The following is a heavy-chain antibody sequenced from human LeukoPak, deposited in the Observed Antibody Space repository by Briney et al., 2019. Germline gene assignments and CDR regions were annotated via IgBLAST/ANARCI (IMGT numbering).Heavy chain of an antibody. D-gene: IGHD3-10*01. CDR2: IWYDGSNK. Sequence: GGSLRLSCAASGFTFSSYAMHWVRQAPGKGLEWVAVIWYDGSNKYYADSVKGRFTISRDNSKNTLYLQMNSLRAEDTAVYYCARDRAYYGSGHYYYYGMDVWGQGTTVTVSS. J-gene: IGHJ6*02. V-gene: IGHV3-33*08. CDR3: ARDRAYYGSGHYYYYGMDV. CDR1: GFTFSSYA.